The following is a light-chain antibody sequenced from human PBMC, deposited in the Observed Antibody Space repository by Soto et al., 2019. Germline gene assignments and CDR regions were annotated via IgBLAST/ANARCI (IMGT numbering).Light chain of an antibody. Sequence: ETVLTQSPPTLSLSPGESATLSCRASQSVSNKYLVWYQQKPGPAPRLLIHGASSRATGIPDRFSGSGSGTDFTLTINRLEPADSAVYYCQQCGSSPYTFGQGTKLEIK. CDR3: QQCGSSPYT. CDR1: QSVSNKY. CDR2: GAS. J-gene: IGKJ2*01. V-gene: IGKV3-20*01.